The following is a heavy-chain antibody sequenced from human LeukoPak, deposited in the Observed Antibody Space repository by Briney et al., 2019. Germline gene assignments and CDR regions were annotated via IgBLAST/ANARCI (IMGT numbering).Heavy chain of an antibody. J-gene: IGHJ6*03. CDR1: GYTFTGYY. CDR3: ARGSYYYMDV. V-gene: IGHV1-46*01. Sequence: ASVKVSRKASGYTFTGYYMHWVRQAPGQGLEWMSIINPNGGTTSYAQRFQGRLTLTRDTSTSTFYMELSTLKSEDTAVYYCARGSYYYMDVWVKGATVTISS. CDR2: INPNGGTT.